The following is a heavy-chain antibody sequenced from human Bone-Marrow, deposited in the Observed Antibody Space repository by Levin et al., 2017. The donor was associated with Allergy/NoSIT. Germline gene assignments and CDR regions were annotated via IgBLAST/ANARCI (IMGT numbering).Heavy chain of an antibody. D-gene: IGHD1-26*01. Sequence: NPGGSLRLSCAASGFTFSSYSMNWVRQAPGKGLEWVSSISSSSSYIYYADSVKGRFTISRDNAKNSLYLQMNSLRAEDTAVYYCARDIWECPGYYYGMDVWGQGTTVTVSS. CDR1: GFTFSSYS. CDR2: ISSSSSYI. V-gene: IGHV3-21*01. CDR3: ARDIWECPGYYYGMDV. J-gene: IGHJ6*02.